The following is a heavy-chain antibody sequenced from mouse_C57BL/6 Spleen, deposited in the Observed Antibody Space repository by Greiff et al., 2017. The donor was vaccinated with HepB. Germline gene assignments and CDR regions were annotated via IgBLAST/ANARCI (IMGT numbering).Heavy chain of an antibody. CDR3: ARETDYFDY. Sequence: EVKLMESGGGLVKPGGSLKLSCAASGFTFSDYGMHWVRQAPEKGLEWVAYISSGSSTIYYADTVKGRFTISRDNAKNTRFLQMTSLRSEDTAMYYCARETDYFDYWGQGTTLTVSS. CDR2: ISSGSSTI. V-gene: IGHV5-17*01. CDR1: GFTFSDYG. J-gene: IGHJ2*01.